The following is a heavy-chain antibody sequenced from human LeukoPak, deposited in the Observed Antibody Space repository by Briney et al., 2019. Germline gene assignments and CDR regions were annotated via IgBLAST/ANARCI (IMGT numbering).Heavy chain of an antibody. CDR2: ISGSGGST. Sequence: GGSLRLSCAASGFTFSSYAMSWDRQAPGKGLEWVSAISGSGGSTYYADSVKGRFTISRDSSKNTLYLQMNSLRAEDTAVYYCAKQSSRPLDYYYYGMDVWGQGTTVTVSS. J-gene: IGHJ6*02. D-gene: IGHD2-2*01. CDR1: GFTFSSYA. CDR3: AKQSSRPLDYYYYGMDV. V-gene: IGHV3-23*01.